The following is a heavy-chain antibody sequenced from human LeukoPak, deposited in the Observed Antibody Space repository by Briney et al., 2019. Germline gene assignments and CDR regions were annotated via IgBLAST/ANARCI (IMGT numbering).Heavy chain of an antibody. CDR3: AKGLRSDTTMVIDY. CDR1: GFIFDDYA. V-gene: IGHV3-9*03. D-gene: IGHD5-18*01. CDR2: ISWNSGNI. J-gene: IGHJ4*02. Sequence: GGSLRLPCAASGFIFDDYAMYWVRQAPGKGLEWVSGISWNSGNIDYADSVKGRFTISRDNAKNSLYLQMNSLRAEDMALYYCAKGLRSDTTMVIDYWGQGTLVTVSS.